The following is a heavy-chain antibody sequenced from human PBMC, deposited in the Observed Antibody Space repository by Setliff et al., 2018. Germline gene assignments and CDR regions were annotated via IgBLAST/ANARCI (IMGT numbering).Heavy chain of an antibody. CDR1: GFAFSTYA. V-gene: IGHV3-30*02. Sequence: GGSLRLSCAASGFAFSTYAMHWVRQAPGKGLEWVAIIWYDGTIKYYADSVKGRFTISRDNSKNTLYLEMNSLRSEDTGIYYCAKDNIWSLDDWGQGTLVTVSS. J-gene: IGHJ1*01. D-gene: IGHD2-8*02. CDR3: AKDNIWSLDD. CDR2: IWYDGTIK.